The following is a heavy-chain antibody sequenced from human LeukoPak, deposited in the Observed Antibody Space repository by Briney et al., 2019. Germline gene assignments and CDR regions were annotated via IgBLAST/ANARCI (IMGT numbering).Heavy chain of an antibody. CDR1: GGTFGVNA. Sequence: PVKVSCKASGGTFGVNAIHWVRQAPGQGLEWMGDIIPIFPKSNYAQKFQGRVTFTADESTSTAYMEMSSLTSEDTAVYYCARDGVRKMGLRLDYWGQGTLVIVFS. J-gene: IGHJ4*02. CDR2: IIPIFPKS. V-gene: IGHV1-69*13. D-gene: IGHD1-14*01. CDR3: ARDGVRKMGLRLDY.